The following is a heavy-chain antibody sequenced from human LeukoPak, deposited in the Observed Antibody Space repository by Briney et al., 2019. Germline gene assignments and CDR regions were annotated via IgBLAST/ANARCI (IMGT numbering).Heavy chain of an antibody. CDR1: GCTFTGYY. D-gene: IGHD1-26*01. Sequence: ASVKVSCKASGCTFTGYYMHWVRQAPGQGLEWMGWINPNSGGTNYAQKFQGRVTMTRDTSISTAYMELSRLRSDDTAVYYCARKALGATSYYMDVWGKGTTVTVSS. V-gene: IGHV1-2*02. J-gene: IGHJ6*03. CDR2: INPNSGGT. CDR3: ARKALGATSYYMDV.